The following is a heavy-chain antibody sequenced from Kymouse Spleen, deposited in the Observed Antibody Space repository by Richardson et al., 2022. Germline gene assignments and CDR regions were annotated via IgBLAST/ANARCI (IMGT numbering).Heavy chain of an antibody. CDR1: GFTFDDYA. CDR2: ISWNSGSI. Sequence: EVQLVESGGGLVQPGRSLRLSCAASGFTFDDYAMHWVRQAPGKGLEWVSGISWNSGSIGYADSVKGRFTISRDNAKNSLYLQMNSLRAEDTALYYCAKDIGYYGSGSLYYYGMDVWGQGTTVTVSS. V-gene: IGHV3-9*01. D-gene: IGHD3-10*01. CDR3: AKDIGYYGSGSLYYYGMDV. J-gene: IGHJ6*02.